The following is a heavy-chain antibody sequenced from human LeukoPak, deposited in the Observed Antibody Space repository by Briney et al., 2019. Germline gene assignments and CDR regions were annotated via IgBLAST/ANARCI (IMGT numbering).Heavy chain of an antibody. J-gene: IGHJ4*02. V-gene: IGHV3-48*01. CDR3: ARNGALGDCSGGSCPLDY. CDR1: GFAFSTYS. Sequence: GGSLRLSCAASGFAFSTYSMDWLRQAPGKGLEWVSYIRSDSTIIHYADSVKGRFTMSRDNGENSLYLQMNSLRPEDTAVYYCARNGALGDCSGGSCPLDYWGQGTLVSVSS. CDR2: IRSDSTII. D-gene: IGHD2-15*01.